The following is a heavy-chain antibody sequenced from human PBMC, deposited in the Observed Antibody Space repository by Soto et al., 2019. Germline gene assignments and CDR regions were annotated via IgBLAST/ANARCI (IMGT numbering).Heavy chain of an antibody. D-gene: IGHD3-3*01. CDR3: AKASQYYDFWSGPRRGYYFDY. J-gene: IGHJ4*02. CDR1: GFTFSSYG. CDR2: ISYDGSNK. V-gene: IGHV3-30*18. Sequence: QVQLVESGGGVVQPGRSLRLSCAASGFTFSSYGMHWVRQAPGKGLEWVAVISYDGSNKYYADSVKGRFTISRDNSKNTLYLQMNSLRAEDTAVYYCAKASQYYDFWSGPRRGYYFDYWGQGTLVTVSS.